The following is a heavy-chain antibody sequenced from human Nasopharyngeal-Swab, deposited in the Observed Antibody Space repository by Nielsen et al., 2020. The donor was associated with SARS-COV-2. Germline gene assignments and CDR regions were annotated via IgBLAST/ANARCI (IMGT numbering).Heavy chain of an antibody. V-gene: IGHV4-31*11. CDR1: GGSFSGYY. J-gene: IGHJ2*01. CDR3: AREQERYFDL. CDR2: IYYSGST. Sequence: SETLSLTCAVYGGSFSGYYWSWIRQHPGKGLEWIGYIYYSGSTYYNPSLKSRVTISVDTSKNQFSLKLSSVTAADTAVYYCAREQERYFDLWGRGTLVTVSS.